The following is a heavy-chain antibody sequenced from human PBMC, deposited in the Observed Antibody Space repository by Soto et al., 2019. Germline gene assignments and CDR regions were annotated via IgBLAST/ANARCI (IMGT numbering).Heavy chain of an antibody. CDR1: GVSFTSNNW. CDR3: ASRDPGTSVDY. V-gene: IGHV4-4*02. D-gene: IGHD1-7*01. CDR2: IYRTGST. Sequence: NPSETLSLTCAVSGVSFTSNNWWTWVRQPPGQGLEWIGEIYRTGSTNYNPSLKSRVTISLDKSENQFSLKVTSLTAADTAVYYCASRDPGTSVDYWGQGTLVTVSS. J-gene: IGHJ4*02.